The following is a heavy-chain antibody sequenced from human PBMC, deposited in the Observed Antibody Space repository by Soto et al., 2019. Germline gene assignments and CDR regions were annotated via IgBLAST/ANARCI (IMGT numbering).Heavy chain of an antibody. CDR1: GFTFSNAW. D-gene: IGHD3-22*01. CDR2: IKSKSAGGTT. J-gene: IGHJ4*02. V-gene: IGHV3-15*01. Sequence: EVQLVESGGGLVKPGGSVRLSCAASGFTFSNAWMSWVRQAPGKGLEWVGRIKSKSAGGTTEYDAPEKDRFTISRDDSKNTLYLQMNSLKIEDTAVYYFAMGHRSSGKIFDSWGQGTRVTLSS. CDR3: AMGHRSSGKIFDS.